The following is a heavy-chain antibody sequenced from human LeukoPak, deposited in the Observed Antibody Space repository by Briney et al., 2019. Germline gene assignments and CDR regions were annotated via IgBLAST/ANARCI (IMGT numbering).Heavy chain of an antibody. CDR1: GYSISSGYY. V-gene: IGHV4-38-2*02. J-gene: IGHJ4*02. D-gene: IGHD3-10*01. Sequence: SETLSLTCAVSGYSISSGYYWGWIRQPPGKGLEWTGIIYHSGSTYYNPSLKSRVTISVDTSKNQFSLKLSSVTAADTAVYYCAREAYYYYGSGSAFDYWGQGTLVTVSS. CDR3: AREAYYYYGSGSAFDY. CDR2: IYHSGST.